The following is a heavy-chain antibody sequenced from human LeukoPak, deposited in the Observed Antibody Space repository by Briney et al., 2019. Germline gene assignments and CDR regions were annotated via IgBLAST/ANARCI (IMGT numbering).Heavy chain of an antibody. CDR2: ISGSGGST. CDR1: GFTFSSYA. V-gene: IGHV3-23*01. CDR3: AKGQNYYDTSGYLTVDH. D-gene: IGHD3-22*01. Sequence: PGGSLRLSCAASGFTFSSYAMTWVRQAPGKGLEWVSVISGSGGSTYYADSVKGRFTLSRDNSKNTLYLQMNSLRAEDTAVYYCAKGQNYYDTSGYLTVDHWGQGTLVTVSS. J-gene: IGHJ4*02.